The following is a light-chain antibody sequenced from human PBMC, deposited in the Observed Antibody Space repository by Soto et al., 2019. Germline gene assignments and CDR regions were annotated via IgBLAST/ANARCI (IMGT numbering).Light chain of an antibody. J-gene: IGLJ1*01. Sequence: QAVVTQPASVSGSPGQSITISCTGTSSDVGGYNYVLWYQHHPGKAPKVLIYDVSTRPSGVSNRFSGSKSGNTASLTISGLQTEDEGDYYCSSFTSSSILEVFGTGTMLTVL. V-gene: IGLV2-14*03. CDR1: SSDVGGYNY. CDR3: SSFTSSSILEV. CDR2: DVS.